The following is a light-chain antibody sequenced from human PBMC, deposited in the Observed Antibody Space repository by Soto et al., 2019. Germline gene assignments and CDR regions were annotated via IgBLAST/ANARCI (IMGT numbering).Light chain of an antibody. CDR3: QEYDGAPIT. Sequence: EIVLTQSPDTLSLSPGERATLSCMSSQSIRSERLAWYQQKPGQAPRLVIFDASNRASGMPERFSGSGSGTDFTLTIARLEPEDFAVYYCQEYDGAPITFGLGTRREI. J-gene: IGKJ5*01. CDR2: DAS. V-gene: IGKV3-20*01. CDR1: QSIRSER.